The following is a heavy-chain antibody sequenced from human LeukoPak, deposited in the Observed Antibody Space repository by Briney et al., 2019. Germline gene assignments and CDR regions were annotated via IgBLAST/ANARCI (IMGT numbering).Heavy chain of an antibody. D-gene: IGHD3-10*01. V-gene: IGHV3-23*01. CDR2: ISGSGGST. Sequence: GGSLRLSCAASGFTFSSYAMSWVRQAPGKGLEWVSAISGSGGSTYNADSVKGRLTISRDNSKNTLYLQMNSLRAEDTVVYYCAKSRVLWFGESIHFDYWGQGTLVTVSS. CDR3: AKSRVLWFGESIHFDY. CDR1: GFTFSSYA. J-gene: IGHJ4*02.